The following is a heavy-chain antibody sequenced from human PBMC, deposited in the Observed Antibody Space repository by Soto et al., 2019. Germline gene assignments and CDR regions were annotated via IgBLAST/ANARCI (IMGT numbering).Heavy chain of an antibody. CDR2: IYQGGSS. J-gene: IGHJ4*02. D-gene: IGHD3-22*01. CDR1: GYSLISGYY. CDR3: VRDEGRYGYYYDSSGYFSFDS. V-gene: IGHV4-38-2*02. Sequence: PSETLSLTCTVSGYSLISGYYWGWIRQPPGKGLEWIGSIYQGGSSYHNPSLKSRVTISIDTPENRISLKLNSVTAADTAVYFCVRDEGRYGYYYDSSGYFSFDSWGQGTLVTVSS.